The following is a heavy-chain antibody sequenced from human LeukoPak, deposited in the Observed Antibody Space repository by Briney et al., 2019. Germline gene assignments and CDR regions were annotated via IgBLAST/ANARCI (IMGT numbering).Heavy chain of an antibody. CDR2: ISSSSSYI. V-gene: IGHV3-21*01. CDR1: GFTFSSYS. D-gene: IGHD4-11*01. J-gene: IGHJ6*03. CDR3: ARGHSNQYYYYYMDV. Sequence: PGGSLRLSCAASGFTFSSYSMNWVRQAPGKGLEWVSSISSSSSYIYYADSMKGRFTISRDNAKNSPYLQMNSLRAEDTAVYYCARGHSNQYYYYYMDVWGKGTTVTVSS.